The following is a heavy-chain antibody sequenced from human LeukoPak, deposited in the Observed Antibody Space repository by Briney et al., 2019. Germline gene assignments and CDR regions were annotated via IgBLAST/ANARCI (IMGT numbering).Heavy chain of an antibody. CDR1: GFTFSDYY. CDR3: ARHFAYSSSSYFDY. Sequence: GGSLRLSCAASGFTFSDYYMSWIRQAPGKGLEWVSYISSSSGYTNYADSVKGRFTISRDNAKNSLYLQMNSLRAEDTAVYYCARHFAYSSSSYFDYWGQGSLVTVPS. V-gene: IGHV3-11*06. CDR2: ISSSSGYT. D-gene: IGHD6-6*01. J-gene: IGHJ4*02.